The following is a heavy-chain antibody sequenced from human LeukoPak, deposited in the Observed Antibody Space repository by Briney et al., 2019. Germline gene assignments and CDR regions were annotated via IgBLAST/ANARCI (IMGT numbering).Heavy chain of an antibody. Sequence: ASVKVSCKASGYTFTSYYVHWVRQAPGQGLEWVGVINPSGVSTTYAQKFQGRVAMTRDRSTSTVYMELTSLRSEDTAVYYCARGGTFAYSGYDSHFDYWGQGTLVTVSS. J-gene: IGHJ4*02. CDR1: GYTFTSYY. V-gene: IGHV1-46*01. CDR2: INPSGVST. D-gene: IGHD5-12*01. CDR3: ARGGTFAYSGYDSHFDY.